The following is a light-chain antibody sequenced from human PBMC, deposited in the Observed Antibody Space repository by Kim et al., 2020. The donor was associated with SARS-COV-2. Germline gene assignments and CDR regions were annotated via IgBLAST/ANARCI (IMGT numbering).Light chain of an antibody. J-gene: IGKJ1*01. V-gene: IGKV3-15*01. CDR2: GAS. Sequence: EIVITQSPATLSVSPGERATLSCRASQSVLTNLAWYQQKPGQAPRLLIYGASTRATGIPASFSGSGSGTEFTLTISSLQSEDFVIYYCQQYYNWPRTFGQGTKVDIK. CDR3: QQYYNWPRT. CDR1: QSVLTN.